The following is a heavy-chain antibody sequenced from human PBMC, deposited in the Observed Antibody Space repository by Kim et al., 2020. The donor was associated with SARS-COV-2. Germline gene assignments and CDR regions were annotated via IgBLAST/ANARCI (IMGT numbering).Heavy chain of an antibody. Sequence: SQTLSLTCAISGDSVSSNSAAWNWIRQSPSRGLEWLGRTYYRSKWYNDYAVSVKSRITINPDTSKNQFSLQLNSVTPEDTAVYYCARGALRYFDWLLENYYYGMDVWGQGTTVTVSS. CDR1: GDSVSSNSAA. D-gene: IGHD3-9*01. J-gene: IGHJ6*02. V-gene: IGHV6-1*01. CDR3: ARGALRYFDWLLENYYYGMDV. CDR2: TYYRSKWYN.